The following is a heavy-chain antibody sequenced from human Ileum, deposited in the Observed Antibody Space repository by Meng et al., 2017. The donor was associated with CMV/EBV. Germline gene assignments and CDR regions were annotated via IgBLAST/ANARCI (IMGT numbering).Heavy chain of an antibody. V-gene: IGHV1-2*02. CDR2: INLNSGVI. D-gene: IGHD7-27*01. CDR1: GNIFTGYY. J-gene: IGHJ4*02. Sequence: MQLVQSGTELKKPGASVKVFCKASGNIFTGYYMHWVRQAPGQGLEWVGCINLNSGVIDFAQKFQGRITLTRDTSITTAYMELTRLIYDDTAVYYCARENWVYDYWGQGTLVTVSS. CDR3: ARENWVYDY.